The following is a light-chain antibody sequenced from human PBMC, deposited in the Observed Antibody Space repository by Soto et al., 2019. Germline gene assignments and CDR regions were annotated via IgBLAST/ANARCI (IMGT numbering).Light chain of an antibody. CDR2: DVS. CDR1: SIDVGAYNA. Sequence: QSVLTQPASVSGSPGQSIAISCTGTSIDVGAYNAVSWYQHHPGKAPKLMIYDVSNRPSGVSDRFSGCKSGNMASLTISGLRPEDEADYYCSSYTPSGTYVFGTGTKLTVL. J-gene: IGLJ1*01. V-gene: IGLV2-14*03. CDR3: SSYTPSGTYV.